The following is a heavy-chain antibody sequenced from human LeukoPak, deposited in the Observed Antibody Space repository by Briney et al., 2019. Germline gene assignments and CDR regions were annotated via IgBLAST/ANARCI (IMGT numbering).Heavy chain of an antibody. D-gene: IGHD6-13*01. Sequence: GGSLRLSCAASGFTSSSYAMHWVRQAPGKGLEWVAVISYDGCNKYYADSVKGRFTISRDNAKNSLYLQMNSLRAEDTAVYYCARSAAAGLKDAFDIWGQGTMVTVSS. V-gene: IGHV3-30-3*01. CDR3: ARSAAAGLKDAFDI. J-gene: IGHJ3*02. CDR2: ISYDGCNK. CDR1: GFTSSSYA.